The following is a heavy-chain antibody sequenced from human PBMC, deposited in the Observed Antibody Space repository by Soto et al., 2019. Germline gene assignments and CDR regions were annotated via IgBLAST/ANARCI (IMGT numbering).Heavy chain of an antibody. D-gene: IGHD5-18*01. J-gene: IGHJ6*02. CDR1: GFTFSSYS. CDR3: ARDWIQLWGYYSLSYYGMDV. V-gene: IGHV3-21*01. Sequence: EVQLVESGGGLVKPGGSLRLSCAASGFTFSSYSMNWVRQAPGKGLEWVSSISSSSSYIYYAESVKGRFTISRDNAKNSLDLQMYSLRAEDTAVYYCARDWIQLWGYYSLSYYGMDVWGQGTTVTVSS. CDR2: ISSSSSYI.